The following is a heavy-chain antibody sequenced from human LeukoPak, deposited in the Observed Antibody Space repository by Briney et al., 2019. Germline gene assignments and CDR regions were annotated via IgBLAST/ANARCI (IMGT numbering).Heavy chain of an antibody. V-gene: IGHV1-3*01. CDR3: AKPETTVTTGIKSFDI. CDR2: INAGNGNT. CDR1: GYTFTSYA. Sequence: ASVKVSCKASGYTFTSYAMHWVRQAPGQRLEWMGWINAGNGNTKYSQKFQGRVTITRDTSASTAYMELSSLRAEDTAIYYCAKPETTVTTGIKSFDIWGQGTMVIVSS. D-gene: IGHD4-17*01. J-gene: IGHJ3*02.